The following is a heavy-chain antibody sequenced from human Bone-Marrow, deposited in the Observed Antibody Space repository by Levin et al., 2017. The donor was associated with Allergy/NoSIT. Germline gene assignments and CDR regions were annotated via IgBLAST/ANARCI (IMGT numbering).Heavy chain of an antibody. CDR1: GYRFTDYY. Sequence: ASVKVSCRASGYRFTDYYMHWVRQAPGQGLEWMGRINPKSGRTNYAQKFEGRVTMTRDTSSSTTYMELNGLTSDDTAVYYCASLTTVTSEVSDYYFYYYMDVWGEGTTVTVSS. CDR3: ASLTTVTSEVSDYYFYYYMDV. J-gene: IGHJ6*03. D-gene: IGHD4-17*01. V-gene: IGHV1-2*06. CDR2: INPKSGRT.